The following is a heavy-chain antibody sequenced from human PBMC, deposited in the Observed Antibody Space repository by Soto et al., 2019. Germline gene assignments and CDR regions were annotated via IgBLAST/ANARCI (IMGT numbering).Heavy chain of an antibody. J-gene: IGHJ5*01. Sequence: PGGSLRLSCAASGIAFSTHDMSWVRQAPGKGLEWVSSISPSAASTSYADSMKGRFTISRDNAKNSLYLQMNSLRAEDTAVYYCARQPYCSGGSCYLWFDSWGQGTLVTVSS. CDR2: ISPSAAST. CDR1: GIAFSTHD. D-gene: IGHD2-15*01. V-gene: IGHV3-23*01. CDR3: ARQPYCSGGSCYLWFDS.